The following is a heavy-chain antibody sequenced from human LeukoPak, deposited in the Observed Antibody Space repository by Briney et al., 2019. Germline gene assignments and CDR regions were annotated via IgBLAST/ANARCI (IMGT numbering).Heavy chain of an antibody. D-gene: IGHD2-2*02. CDR2: ISYDGSNK. V-gene: IGHV3-30-3*01. CDR1: GFTFSSYA. J-gene: IGHJ4*02. CDR3: ARGYCSSTSCYTVDY. Sequence: PGGSLRLSCAASGFTFSSYAMHGVRQAPGKGLEWVAVISYDGSNKYYADSVKGRFTISRDNSKNTLYLQMNSLRAEDTAVYYCARGYCSSTSCYTVDYWGQGTLVTVSS.